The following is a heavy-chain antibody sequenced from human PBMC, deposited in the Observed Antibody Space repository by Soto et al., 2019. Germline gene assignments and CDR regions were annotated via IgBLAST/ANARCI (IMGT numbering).Heavy chain of an antibody. Sequence: SETLSLTCSVSGGPISTVGHYWTWIRQPPGKGLEWIGSIYHTGSTYYSKSLRSRLTMSVDTSKSQFSLRLSSVTAADTAVFYCAREYANSPEAFDFWGQGALVTSPQ. CDR2: IYHTGST. D-gene: IGHD2-2*01. CDR1: GGPISTVGHY. V-gene: IGHV4-31*03. J-gene: IGHJ4*02. CDR3: AREYANSPEAFDF.